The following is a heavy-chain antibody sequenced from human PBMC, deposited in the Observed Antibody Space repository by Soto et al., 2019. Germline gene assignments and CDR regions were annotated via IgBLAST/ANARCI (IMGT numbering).Heavy chain of an antibody. CDR2: IKSKTDGGTT. J-gene: IGHJ6*02. CDR3: AVLGSGWYFYYYGMDV. CDR1: GFTFSNAW. V-gene: IGHV3-15*07. Sequence: GGSLRLSCAASGFTFSNAWMNWVRQAPGKGLEWVGRIKSKTDGGTTDYAAPVKGRFTISRDDSKNTLYLQMNSLKTEDTAVYYCAVLGSGWYFYYYGMDVWGQGTTVTVSS. D-gene: IGHD6-19*01.